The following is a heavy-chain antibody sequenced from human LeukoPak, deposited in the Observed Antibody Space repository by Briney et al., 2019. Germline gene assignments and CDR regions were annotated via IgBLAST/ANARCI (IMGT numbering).Heavy chain of an antibody. CDR2: INPNSGVT. D-gene: IGHD5-24*01. V-gene: IGHV1-2*02. J-gene: IGHJ4*02. Sequence: ASVKVSCKASGYSFTGYYMHWVRQAPGQGLEWMGWINPNSGVTNYAQKFQGRVTMTRDTSISTAYMEVSRLRSDDTAVYYCARGSVRDGYNYWGQGTLVTVSS. CDR1: GYSFTGYY. CDR3: ARGSVRDGYNY.